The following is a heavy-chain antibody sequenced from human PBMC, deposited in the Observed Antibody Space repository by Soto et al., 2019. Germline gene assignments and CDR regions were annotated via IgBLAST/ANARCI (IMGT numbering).Heavy chain of an antibody. J-gene: IGHJ5*02. D-gene: IGHD3-22*01. V-gene: IGHV4-30-2*01. CDR2: IYHSGST. CDR1: GGSISSGGYS. Sequence: QLQLQESGSGLVKPSQTLSLTCAVSGGSISSGGYSWSWIRQPPGKGLEWIGYIYHSGSTYYNPSLKSRVPISVDRSKNQFSLKLSSVTAADTAVYYCARGYSQPPRLHITMIVGFLATRFDPWGQGTLVTVSS. CDR3: ARGYSQPPRLHITMIVGFLATRFDP.